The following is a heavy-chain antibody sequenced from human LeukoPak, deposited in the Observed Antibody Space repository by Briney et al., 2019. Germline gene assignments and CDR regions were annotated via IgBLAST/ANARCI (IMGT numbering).Heavy chain of an antibody. J-gene: IGHJ4*02. CDR1: GFTFSSYS. CDR2: ISSSSSYI. V-gene: IGHV3-21*01. D-gene: IGHD4-23*01. Sequence: PGGSLRLSCAAPGFTFSSYSMNWVRQAPGKGLEWVSSISSSSSYIYYADSVKGRFTISRDNAKNSLYLQMNSLRAEDTAVYYCARPELRGFAPNYWGQGTLVTVSS. CDR3: ARPELRGFAPNY.